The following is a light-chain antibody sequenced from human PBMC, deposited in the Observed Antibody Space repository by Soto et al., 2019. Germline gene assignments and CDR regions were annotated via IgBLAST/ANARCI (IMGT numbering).Light chain of an antibody. CDR1: QGSSNY. CDR2: AAS. Sequence: DIQMTQSPSSLSASVGDRVTITCRASQGSSNYLAWYQQKPGKVPKLLIYAASTLQSGVPSRFSGSGSGTDFTLTISSLQPEDVATYYCQKCGIAPFTCGGGTKVELK. CDR3: QKCGIAPFT. J-gene: IGKJ4*01. V-gene: IGKV1-27*01.